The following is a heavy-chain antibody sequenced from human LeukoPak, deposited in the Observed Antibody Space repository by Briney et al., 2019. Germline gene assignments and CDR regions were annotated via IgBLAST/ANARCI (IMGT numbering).Heavy chain of an antibody. Sequence: PGGSLRLSCAASGFTFSSRYWMSWVRQAPGKGLEWVANIKEDGREKYYVDSVRGRFTISRDNAKNSLYLQMNSLRAEDTAVYYCARGGKSYYYDSSGHYQPPHFDYWGQGTLVTVSS. D-gene: IGHD3-22*01. CDR3: ARGGKSYYYDSSGHYQPPHFDY. J-gene: IGHJ4*02. V-gene: IGHV3-7*01. CDR2: IKEDGREK. CDR1: GFTFSSRYW.